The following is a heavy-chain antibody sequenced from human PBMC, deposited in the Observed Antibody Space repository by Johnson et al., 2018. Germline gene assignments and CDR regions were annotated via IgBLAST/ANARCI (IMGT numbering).Heavy chain of an antibody. D-gene: IGHD6-19*01. Sequence: VQLVESGGGVVQPGRSXRLSCAASRFSFSSYTMHWVRQAPGKGLEWMAVISYDGGKEYFADSVKGRFTIPRDNSQNTVYLQLNNLRADDTAVYYCARGGIAVTGTEKLYYYMDVWGTGTTVTVSS. CDR1: RFSFSSYT. CDR2: ISYDGGKE. V-gene: IGHV3-30-3*01. J-gene: IGHJ6*03. CDR3: ARGGIAVTGTEKLYYYMDV.